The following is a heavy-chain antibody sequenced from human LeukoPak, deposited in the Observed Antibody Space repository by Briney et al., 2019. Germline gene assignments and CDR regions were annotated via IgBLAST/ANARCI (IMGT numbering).Heavy chain of an antibody. CDR1: GFTFSSYS. Sequence: GGSLRLSCAASGFTFSSYSMNWVRQAPGKGLEWVSYISSTTSTISYADSVRGRFTISRDNAKNSLYLQMNSLRAEDTAVYYCAREELLDYWGQGTLVTVSS. CDR2: ISSTTSTI. CDR3: AREELLDY. J-gene: IGHJ4*02. D-gene: IGHD3-10*01. V-gene: IGHV3-48*04.